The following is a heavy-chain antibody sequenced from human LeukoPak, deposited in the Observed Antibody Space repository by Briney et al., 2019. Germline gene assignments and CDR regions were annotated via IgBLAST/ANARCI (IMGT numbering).Heavy chain of an antibody. V-gene: IGHV3-20*04. CDR3: ARSRYYYDSSGYSN. J-gene: IGHJ4*02. D-gene: IGHD3-22*01. CDR1: GFTFDDYG. Sequence: PGGSLRLSCAASGFTFDDYGMSWVRQAPGKGLEWVSGINWSGGSTGYADSVKGRFTISRDNAKNSLYLQMNSLRAEDTALYYCARSRYYYDSSGYSNWGQGTLVTVSS. CDR2: INWSGGST.